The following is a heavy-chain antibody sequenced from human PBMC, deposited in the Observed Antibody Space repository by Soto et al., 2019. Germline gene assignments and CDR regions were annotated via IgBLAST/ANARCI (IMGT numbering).Heavy chain of an antibody. V-gene: IGHV4-30-4*01. D-gene: IGHD5-12*01. CDR1: GGSISSGDYY. J-gene: IGHJ4*02. CDR2: IYYSGST. Sequence: SETLSLTCTVSGGSISSGDYYWSWIRQPPGKGLEWIGYIYYSGSTYYNPSLKSRVTISVDTSKNQFSLKLSSVTAADTAVYYCARDGGYSGYGDYWGQGTLVTVSS. CDR3: ARDGGYSGYGDY.